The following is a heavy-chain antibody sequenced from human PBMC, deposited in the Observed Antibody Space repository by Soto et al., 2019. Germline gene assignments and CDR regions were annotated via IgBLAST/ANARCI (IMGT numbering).Heavy chain of an antibody. CDR3: AKGLPSGGSYYYYYMDV. CDR2: ISSSGGST. Sequence: EVQLLESGGGLVQPGGSLRLSCAASGFTFTSYAMNWVRQAPGKGLEWVSGISSSGGSTHYADSVKGRFTISRDNSKNTLDLQMNSLRAEDTAVYYCAKGLPSGGSYYYYYMDVWGKGTTVTVSS. CDR1: GFTFTSYA. V-gene: IGHV3-23*01. J-gene: IGHJ6*03. D-gene: IGHD6-25*01.